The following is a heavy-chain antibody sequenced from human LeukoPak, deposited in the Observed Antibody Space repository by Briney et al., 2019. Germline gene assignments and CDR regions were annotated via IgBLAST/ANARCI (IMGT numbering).Heavy chain of an antibody. Sequence: SETLSLTCTVSGGSISSYYWSWIRQPPGKGLEWIGYIYYSGSTNYNPSLKSRVTISVDTSKNQFSLKLTSVTAADTAVYYCASEEYSSGWYGYWGQGTLVTVSS. CDR3: ASEEYSSGWYGY. CDR1: GGSISSYY. CDR2: IYYSGST. V-gene: IGHV4-59*01. D-gene: IGHD6-19*01. J-gene: IGHJ4*02.